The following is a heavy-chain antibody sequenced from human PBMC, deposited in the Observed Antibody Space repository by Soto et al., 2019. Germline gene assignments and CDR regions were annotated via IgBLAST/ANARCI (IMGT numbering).Heavy chain of an antibody. J-gene: IGHJ3*02. CDR3: ARHLDCTNGVCYTVAGGHDAFDI. D-gene: IGHD2-8*01. CDR2: ISGSGGST. Sequence: EVQLLESGGGLVQPGGSLRLSCAASGFTFSSYAMSWVRQAPGKGLEWVSAISGSGGSTYYADSVKGRFTISRDNSKNTLYLQMNSLRAEDTAVYYCARHLDCTNGVCYTVAGGHDAFDIWGQGTMVTVSS. V-gene: IGHV3-23*01. CDR1: GFTFSSYA.